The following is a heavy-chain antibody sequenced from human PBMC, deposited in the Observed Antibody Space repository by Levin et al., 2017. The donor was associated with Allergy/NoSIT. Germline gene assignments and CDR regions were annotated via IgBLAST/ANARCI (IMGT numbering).Heavy chain of an antibody. J-gene: IGHJ4*02. CDR3: AKETGGSGWYTVDD. CDR2: IRPTGDRT. D-gene: IGHD6-13*01. Sequence: GGSLRLSCAASGFTFSNSAMDWVRQAPGEGLQWVSAIRPTGDRTYYTDSVKGRFTISRDNSRNTVYLQMNNLRAEDTAKYYCAKETGGSGWYTVDDWGRGTLVTVS. CDR1: GFTFSNSA. V-gene: IGHV3-23*01.